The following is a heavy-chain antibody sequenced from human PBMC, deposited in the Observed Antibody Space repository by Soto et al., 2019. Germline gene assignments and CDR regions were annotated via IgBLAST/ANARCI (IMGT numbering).Heavy chain of an antibody. V-gene: IGHV3-74*01. Sequence: GGSLRLSSAASGFTFSSYGMHWVRQAPGKGLVWVSRINSDGSSTSYADSVKGRFTISRDNAKNTLYLQMNSLRAEDTAVYYCARVEYSGYDVDYWGQGTLVTVSS. CDR1: GFTFSSYG. D-gene: IGHD5-12*01. J-gene: IGHJ4*02. CDR3: ARVEYSGYDVDY. CDR2: INSDGSST.